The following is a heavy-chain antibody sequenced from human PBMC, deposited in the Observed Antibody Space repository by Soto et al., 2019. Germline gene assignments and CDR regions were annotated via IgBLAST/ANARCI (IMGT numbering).Heavy chain of an antibody. CDR1: GGSITDYY. D-gene: IGHD3-16*01. Sequence: SETLSLTCTVSGGSITDYYWSWIRQPPGKALEWIGYGYHSVSIHYNPSLKTRVTISVDTSENQFSLRLSSVTAADTAVYYCARAFAGFGAYWYFDLWGCGTLVTVSS. CDR3: ARAFAGFGAYWYFDL. J-gene: IGHJ2*01. V-gene: IGHV4-59*01. CDR2: GYHSVSI.